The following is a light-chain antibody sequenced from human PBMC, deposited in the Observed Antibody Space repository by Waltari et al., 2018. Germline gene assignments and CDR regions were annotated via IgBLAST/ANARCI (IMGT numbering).Light chain of an antibody. CDR2: WAS. Sequence: DIVLTQSPDSLAVSLGERATIKCKSSKRVSYSSNNRDYLAWYQQKPGQPPKLLIYWASTRESGVPDRFSGSGSGTDFTLTISSLQAEDVAVYYCQQYYSNFFTFGPGTKVDIK. J-gene: IGKJ3*01. V-gene: IGKV4-1*01. CDR1: KRVSYSSNNRDY. CDR3: QQYYSNFFT.